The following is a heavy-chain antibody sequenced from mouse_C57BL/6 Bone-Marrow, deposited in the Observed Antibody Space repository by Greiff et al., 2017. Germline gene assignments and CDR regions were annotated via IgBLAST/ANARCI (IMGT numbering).Heavy chain of an antibody. V-gene: IGHV8-8*01. D-gene: IGHD2-4*01. Sequence: QVTLKVSGPGILQPSQTLSLTCSFSGFSLSTFGMGVGWIRQPSGKGLEWLAHIWWDDDKYYNPALKRRLTISKDTSKNQVFLKIANVDTADTATYYCARMAYYDYDAYYFDYWGQGTTLTVSS. CDR2: IWWDDDK. J-gene: IGHJ2*01. CDR1: GFSLSTFGMG. CDR3: ARMAYYDYDAYYFDY.